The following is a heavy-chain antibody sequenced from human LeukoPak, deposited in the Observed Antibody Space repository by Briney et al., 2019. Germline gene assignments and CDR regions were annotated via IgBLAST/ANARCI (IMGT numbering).Heavy chain of an antibody. CDR2: IYYSGST. CDR3: ARQKGKSWTGIAVAYNWFDP. Sequence: PSETLSLTCTVSGGSISSSSYYWGWIRQPPGKGLEWIGSIYYSGSTYYNPSLKSRVTISVDTSKNQFSLKLSSVTAADTAVYYCARQKGKSWTGIAVAYNWFDPWGQGTLVTVSS. J-gene: IGHJ5*02. CDR1: GGSISSSSYY. D-gene: IGHD6-19*01. V-gene: IGHV4-39*01.